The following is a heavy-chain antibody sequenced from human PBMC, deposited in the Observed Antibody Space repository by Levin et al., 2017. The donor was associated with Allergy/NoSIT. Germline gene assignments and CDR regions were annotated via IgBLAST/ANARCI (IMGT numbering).Heavy chain of an antibody. D-gene: IGHD4-23*01. CDR2: IYHSGST. CDR1: GGSIRSGGYS. Sequence: SQTLSLPCAVSGGSIRSGGYSWSWIRQPPGKGLEWIGYIYHSGSTYYNPSLKSRVTISVDRSKNQFSLKLSSVTAADTAVYYCARGLRWGYNWFDPWGQGTLVTVSS. V-gene: IGHV4-30-2*01. J-gene: IGHJ5*02. CDR3: ARGLRWGYNWFDP.